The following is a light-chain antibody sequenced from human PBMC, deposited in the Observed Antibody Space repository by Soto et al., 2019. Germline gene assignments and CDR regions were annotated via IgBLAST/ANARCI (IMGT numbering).Light chain of an antibody. J-gene: IGLJ2*01. CDR3: AAWNDSLNGVL. V-gene: IGLV1-44*01. CDR1: SSNIGSYT. Sequence: QAVLTQPPSASGTPGQRVTISCSGSSSNIGSYTVSWYQQLPGAAPKLLIYSNNQRPSGVPDRFSGSKSGTSASLGISGLQSEDEADYSCAAWNDSLNGVLFGGGTKVPVL. CDR2: SNN.